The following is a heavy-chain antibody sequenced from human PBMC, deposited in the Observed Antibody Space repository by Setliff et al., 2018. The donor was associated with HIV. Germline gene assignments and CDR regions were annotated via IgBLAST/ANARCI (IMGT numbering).Heavy chain of an antibody. D-gene: IGHD3-9*01. CDR3: ARVGRYFDWLHRTSAEYFQH. CDR2: INTGGSTI. V-gene: IGHV3-11*04. J-gene: IGHJ1*01. CDR1: GFTFSDYY. Sequence: GGSLRLSCAASGFTFSDYYMTWIRQAQGKGLEWVAYINTGGSTIYYADSVKGRFTISRDNAKNSLYLQMNSLRAEDTAVYYCARVGRYFDWLHRTSAEYFQHWGQGTLVTVSS.